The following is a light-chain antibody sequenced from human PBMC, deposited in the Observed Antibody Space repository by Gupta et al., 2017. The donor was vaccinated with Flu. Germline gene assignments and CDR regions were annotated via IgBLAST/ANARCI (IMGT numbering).Light chain of an antibody. V-gene: IGLV10-54*04. CDR3: SAWDRSLNAVG. CDR2: RTN. Sequence: TATRTCTGNTGNVGNQGAAWLQQHQGHPPKVLSYRTNNRPSGISERFSASRSGNTASLTITGLQPEDEADDYCSAWDRSLNAVGFGGGTKVTVL. J-gene: IGLJ2*01. CDR1: TGNVGNQG.